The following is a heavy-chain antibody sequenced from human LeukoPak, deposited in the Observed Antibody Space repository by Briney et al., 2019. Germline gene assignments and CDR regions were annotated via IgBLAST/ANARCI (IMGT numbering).Heavy chain of an antibody. V-gene: IGHV1-2*06. CDR2: INPNSGGT. CDR3: AREDNLGSGSSPIDY. CDR1: GYTFTGYY. D-gene: IGHD6-19*01. J-gene: IGHJ4*02. Sequence: GASVKVSCKASGYTFTGYYMDWVRQAPGQGLEWMGRINPNSGGTNYAQKFQGRVIMTRDTSISTAYMELSRLRSDDTAVYYCAREDNLGSGSSPIDYWGQGTLVTVSS.